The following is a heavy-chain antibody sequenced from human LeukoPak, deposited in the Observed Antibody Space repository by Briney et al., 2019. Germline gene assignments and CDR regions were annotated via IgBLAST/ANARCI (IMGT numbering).Heavy chain of an antibody. CDR2: ISAYNGNT. CDR1: GYTFTSYG. D-gene: IGHD5-18*01. V-gene: IGHV1-18*01. J-gene: IGHJ5*02. CDR3: ARDPWIQLSVNWFDP. Sequence: GASVKVSCKASGYTFTSYGISWVRQAPGQGLEWMGWISAYNGNTNYAQKLQGRVTMTTDTSTSTAYMELRSLRSDDTAVYYCARDPWIQLSVNWFDPWGQGTPVTVSS.